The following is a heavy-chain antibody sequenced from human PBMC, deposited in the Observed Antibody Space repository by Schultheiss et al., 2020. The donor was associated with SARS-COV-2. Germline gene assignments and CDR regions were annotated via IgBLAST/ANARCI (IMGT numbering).Heavy chain of an antibody. CDR3: SSDPYCSGGSCYPYYYMDV. Sequence: GGSLRLSCAASGFTFSSYAMSWVRQAPGKGLEWVSAISDSGGSTYYADSVKGRFTISRDNAKNSLYLQMNSLRDEDTAVYYCSSDPYCSGGSCYPYYYMDVWGKGTTVTVSS. D-gene: IGHD2-15*01. CDR1: GFTFSSYA. CDR2: ISDSGGST. J-gene: IGHJ6*03. V-gene: IGHV3-23*01.